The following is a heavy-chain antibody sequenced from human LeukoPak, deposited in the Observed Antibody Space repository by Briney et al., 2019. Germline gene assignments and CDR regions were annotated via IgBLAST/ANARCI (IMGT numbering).Heavy chain of an antibody. CDR2: IYWDDDK. Sequence: SGPTLVNPTQTLTLTCTFSGFSLSTSAVGVGGIRHTPGKALEWLAVIYWDDDKRYSPSLKSRLTITKDSAKNQVFLTMTIMDPGDTATYVCAHRRDAPNYSIAYWGQGTLLTVSS. D-gene: IGHD1-7*01. V-gene: IGHV2-5*02. CDR1: GFSLSTSAVG. J-gene: IGHJ4*02. CDR3: AHRRDAPNYSIAY.